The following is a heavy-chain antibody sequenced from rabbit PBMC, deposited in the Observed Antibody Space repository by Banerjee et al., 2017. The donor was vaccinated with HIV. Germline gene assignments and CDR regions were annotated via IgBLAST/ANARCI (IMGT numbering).Heavy chain of an antibody. Sequence: QSLEESGGDLVKPVAPLTLTCTASGFSFSNSYLMCWVRHAPGKGLDWIACIYTGSYIGPYSASWAKGRFAISKASLTAVTLQITSLRAADTATYFSARNAGYLYYGRLDLWGQGTLVTVS. V-gene: IGHV1S40*01. J-gene: IGHJ3*01. CDR1: GFSFSNSYL. CDR2: IYTGSYIGP. CDR3: ARNAGYLYYGRLDL. D-gene: IGHD4-2*01.